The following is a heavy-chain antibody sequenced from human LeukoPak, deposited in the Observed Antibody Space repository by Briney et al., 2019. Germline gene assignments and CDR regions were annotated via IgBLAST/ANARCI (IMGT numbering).Heavy chain of an antibody. CDR3: ATSGSGWPPNAFDI. D-gene: IGHD6-19*01. CDR1: VYTLTELS. Sequence: ASVKVSCKVSVYTLTELSMHWVRQAPGKGLEWMGGFDPEDGETIYAQKFQGRVTMTEDTSTDTAYMELSSLRSEDTAVYYCATSGSGWPPNAFDIWGQGTMVTVSS. CDR2: FDPEDGET. J-gene: IGHJ3*02. V-gene: IGHV1-24*01.